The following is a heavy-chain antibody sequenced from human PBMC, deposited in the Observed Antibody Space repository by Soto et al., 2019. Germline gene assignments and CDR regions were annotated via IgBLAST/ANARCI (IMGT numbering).Heavy chain of an antibody. V-gene: IGHV3-33*01. CDR2: IWYDGSHK. D-gene: IGHD3-22*01. J-gene: IGHJ4*02. CDR1: GFTFSNYG. CDR3: ARGYYDSSAYYHFNN. Sequence: SLRLSCAASGFTFSNYGMHWVRQAPGKGLEWVAVIWYDGSHKYYADSVKGRFTISRDNSKNTLYVQMNSLRAGDTAVYYCARGYYDSSAYYHFNNWGQGTLVTVSS.